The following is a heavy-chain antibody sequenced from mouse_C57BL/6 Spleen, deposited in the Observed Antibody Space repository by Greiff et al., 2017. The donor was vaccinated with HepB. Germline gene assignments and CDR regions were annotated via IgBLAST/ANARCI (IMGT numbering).Heavy chain of an antibody. CDR3: ARGYYSKGYYAMDY. CDR2: IDPSDSET. Sequence: QVQLQQPGAELVRPGSSVKLSCKASGYTFTSYWMHWVKQRPIQGLEWIGNIDPSDSETHYNQKFKDKATLTVDKSSSTAYMQLSSLTSEDSAVYYVARGYYSKGYYAMDYWGQGTSVTVSS. V-gene: IGHV1-52*01. D-gene: IGHD2-5*01. CDR1: GYTFTSYW. J-gene: IGHJ4*01.